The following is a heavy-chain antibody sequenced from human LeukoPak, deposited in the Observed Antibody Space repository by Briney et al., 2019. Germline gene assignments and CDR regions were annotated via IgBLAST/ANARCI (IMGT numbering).Heavy chain of an antibody. Sequence: ASVKVSCTASGYTFTGYYMHWVRQAPGQGLEWMGWINPNSGGTNYAQKFQGRVTMTRDTSISTAYMELSRLRSDDTAVYYCARDPEYCSGGSCYGLDYWGQGTLVTVSS. CDR3: ARDPEYCSGGSCYGLDY. V-gene: IGHV1-2*02. J-gene: IGHJ4*02. CDR2: INPNSGGT. CDR1: GYTFTGYY. D-gene: IGHD2-15*01.